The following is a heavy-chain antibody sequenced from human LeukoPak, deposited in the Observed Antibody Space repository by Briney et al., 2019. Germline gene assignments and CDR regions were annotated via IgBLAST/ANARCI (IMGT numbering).Heavy chain of an antibody. CDR1: GFTFSGHW. Sequence: PGGSLRLSCVASGFTFSGHWMHWVRQVPGKGLVWVSRSKSDGSSTSYADSVKGRFTISRDNAKNTLYLQMNSLRVEDTAVYYCARSDWFDPWGQGTLVIVSS. J-gene: IGHJ5*02. V-gene: IGHV3-74*01. CDR2: SKSDGSST. CDR3: ARSDWFDP.